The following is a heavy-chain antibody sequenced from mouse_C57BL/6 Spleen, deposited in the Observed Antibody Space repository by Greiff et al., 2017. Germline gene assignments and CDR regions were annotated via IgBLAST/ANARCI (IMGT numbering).Heavy chain of an antibody. CDR2: IYPGSGST. CDR1: GYTFTSYW. CDR3: AREEGKATPAWFAY. Sequence: VQLQQPGAELVKPGASVKMSCKASGYTFTSYWITWVKQRPGKGLEWIGDIYPGSGSTNYNEKFKSKATLTVYTASSTAYMQLSSRTSEDAAFYYCAREEGKATPAWFAYWGQGTLVTVSA. V-gene: IGHV1-55*01. D-gene: IGHD3-2*02. J-gene: IGHJ3*01.